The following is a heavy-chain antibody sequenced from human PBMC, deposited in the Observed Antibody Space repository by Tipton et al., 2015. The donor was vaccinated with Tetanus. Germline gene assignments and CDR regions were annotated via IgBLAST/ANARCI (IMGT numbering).Heavy chain of an antibody. CDR2: VFYSGDT. CDR1: GGSFTNYY. J-gene: IGHJ5*02. CDR3: ARSHVFRLTLFGEEIPRSGRFDP. D-gene: IGHD3-3*01. V-gene: IGHV4-59*07. Sequence: TLSLTCSVSGGSFTNYYWNWIRQSPGKRLEWIGNVFYSGDTTYNTSLQSRATIRLDTAKKQFSLRLRSVTAADTAVYYCARSHVFRLTLFGEEIPRSGRFDPWGQGTLVIVSS.